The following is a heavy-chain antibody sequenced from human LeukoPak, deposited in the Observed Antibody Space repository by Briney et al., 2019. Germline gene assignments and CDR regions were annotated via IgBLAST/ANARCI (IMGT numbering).Heavy chain of an antibody. CDR3: ARLGRWLRAFDI. CDR1: GGSFSGYY. J-gene: IGHJ3*02. CDR2: INHSGST. V-gene: IGHV4-34*01. Sequence: SETLSLTCAVYGGSFSGYYWSWIRQPPGKVLEWIGEINHSGSTNYNPALKSRVTISVDTSKNQFSLKLSSVTAADTAVYYCARLGRWLRAFDIWGQGTMVTVSS. D-gene: IGHD5-12*01.